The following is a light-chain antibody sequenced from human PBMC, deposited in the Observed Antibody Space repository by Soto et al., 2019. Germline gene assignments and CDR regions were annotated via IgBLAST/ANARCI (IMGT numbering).Light chain of an antibody. V-gene: IGKV3-20*01. Sequence: EIVLTPSPATLSVSPGARATLSCRASQSVSSSYLAWYQQKPGQAPRLLIYGASSRATGIPDRFSGSGSGTDFTLTISRLEPEDFAVYYCQQYGSLTGTFGQGTKVDIK. J-gene: IGKJ1*01. CDR1: QSVSSSY. CDR3: QQYGSLTGT. CDR2: GAS.